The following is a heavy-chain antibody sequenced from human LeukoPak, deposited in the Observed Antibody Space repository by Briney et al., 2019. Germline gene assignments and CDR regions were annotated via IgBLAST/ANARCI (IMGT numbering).Heavy chain of an antibody. CDR1: VGSISSYY. CDR3: ARRGYSGSYPA. D-gene: IGHD1-26*01. Sequence: PSETLSLTSTVSVGSISSYYWSWLRQPQGKGLEWIGYIYTSVSTNYNPSLKSRVTISVDTSKNQFSLKLSSVTAADTAVYYCARRGYSGSYPAWGQGTLVTVSS. CDR2: IYTSVST. V-gene: IGHV4-4*09. J-gene: IGHJ5*02.